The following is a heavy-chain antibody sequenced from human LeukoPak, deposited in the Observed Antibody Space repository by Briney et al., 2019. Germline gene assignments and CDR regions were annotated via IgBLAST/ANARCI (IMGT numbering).Heavy chain of an antibody. J-gene: IGHJ5*02. D-gene: IGHD6-19*01. CDR1: GFTFSSYA. V-gene: IGHV3-23*01. Sequence: GGSLRLSCAASGFTFSSYAMSWVRQAPGKGLEWVSAISGSGGSTHYADSVKGRFTISRDNSKNTLYLQMNSLRAEDTAVYYCAKGAPYGSSLSSWFDPWGQGTLVTVSS. CDR3: AKGAPYGSSLSSWFDP. CDR2: ISGSGGST.